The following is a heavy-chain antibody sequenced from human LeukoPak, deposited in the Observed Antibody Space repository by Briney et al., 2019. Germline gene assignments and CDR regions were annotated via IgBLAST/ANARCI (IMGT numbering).Heavy chain of an antibody. Sequence: PSETLSLTCTVSGGSISNYYWSWIRQPPGKGLEWIGYIYYSGKTKYNPSLESRVTISVDTSKNNFSLNLSSVTAADTAVYYCARHYFDSGRYPPEYLGQGTLV. J-gene: IGHJ4*02. D-gene: IGHD3-10*01. CDR2: IYYSGKT. V-gene: IGHV4-59*01. CDR3: ARHYFDSGRYPPEY. CDR1: GGSISNYY.